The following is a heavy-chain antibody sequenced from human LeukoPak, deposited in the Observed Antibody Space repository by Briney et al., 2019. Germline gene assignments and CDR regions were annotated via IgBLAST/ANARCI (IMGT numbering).Heavy chain of an antibody. CDR1: GFTFSSYG. CDR2: IWYDGSNK. Sequence: GRSLRLSCAASGFTFSSYGMHWVRQAPGKGLEWVAVIWYDGSNKYYADSVKGRFTISRDNSKNTLHLQMNSLRAEDTAVYYCARDRPVAFFDYWGQGTLVTVSS. V-gene: IGHV3-33*01. CDR3: ARDRPVAFFDY. J-gene: IGHJ4*02. D-gene: IGHD2-15*01.